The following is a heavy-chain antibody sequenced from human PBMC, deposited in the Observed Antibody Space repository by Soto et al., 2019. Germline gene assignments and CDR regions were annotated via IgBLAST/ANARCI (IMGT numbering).Heavy chain of an antibody. CDR1: GGSISSYY. D-gene: IGHD5-12*01. CDR2: IYYSGSP. CDR3: ARNRDGYNPYCFDY. J-gene: IGHJ4*02. V-gene: IGHV4-59*01. Sequence: SETLSLTCTVSGGSISSYYWTWIRQPPGKGLEWIGYIYYSGSPNYNPSLKSRVSISVDTSKNQFSLKLSSVTAADTAVYYCARNRDGYNPYCFDYRGQGTLVTVSS.